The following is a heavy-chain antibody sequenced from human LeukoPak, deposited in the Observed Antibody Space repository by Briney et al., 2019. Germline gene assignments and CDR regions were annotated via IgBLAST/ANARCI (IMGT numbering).Heavy chain of an antibody. Sequence: SETLPLTCTVSGGSISSYYWSWIRQPPGKGLEWIGYIYYSGNTYYNPSLKSRVTISVDTSKNQFSLKLSSMTTADTAVYYCARDRSSGSGKYYFDYWGQGTLVTVSS. CDR3: ARDRSSGSGKYYFDY. CDR1: GGSISSYY. CDR2: IYYSGNT. J-gene: IGHJ4*02. D-gene: IGHD6-13*01. V-gene: IGHV4-59*01.